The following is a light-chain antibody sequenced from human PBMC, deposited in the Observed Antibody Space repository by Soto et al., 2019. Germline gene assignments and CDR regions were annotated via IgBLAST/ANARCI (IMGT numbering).Light chain of an antibody. CDR3: QQYYSIPKT. V-gene: IGKV4-1*01. J-gene: IGKJ1*01. CDR1: QSVLYDSNNKNY. CDR2: WAS. Sequence: DIVISQSPHSLAVSLFESATVNCKSSQSVLYDSNNKNYLAWYQQKPGQPPKLLIYWASTRESGVPDRFSGTGSGTDFTLTISSLQAEDVAVYYCQQYYSIPKTFGQGTKVDI.